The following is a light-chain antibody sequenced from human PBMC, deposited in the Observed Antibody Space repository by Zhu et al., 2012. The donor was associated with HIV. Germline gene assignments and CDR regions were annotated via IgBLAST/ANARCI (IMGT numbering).Light chain of an antibody. Sequence: DIQMTQSPSTLSASVGDRVTITCRASQSVYKWLAWYQQKPEKAPKLLIYEASSLQTGVPSRFSGSGSGTEFTLTIGSLQPDDFATYSCQQYYSPSYTFGQGTKLQIK. CDR3: QQYYSPSYT. J-gene: IGKJ2*01. CDR1: QSVYKW. CDR2: EAS. V-gene: IGKV1-5*03.